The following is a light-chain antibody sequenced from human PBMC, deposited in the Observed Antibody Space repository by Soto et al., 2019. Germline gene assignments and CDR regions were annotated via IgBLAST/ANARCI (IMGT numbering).Light chain of an antibody. V-gene: IGKV3-11*01. CDR3: QQRRNWPPEVT. J-gene: IGKJ3*01. CDR2: DAS. CDR1: QSVSSY. Sequence: EIVLTQSPATLSLSPGERATLSCRASQSVSSYLAWYQQKPGQAPRLLIYDASNRATGIPARFSGSGSGTAFTLTISSLEPEDFAVYYCQQRRNWPPEVTFGPGTKVDI.